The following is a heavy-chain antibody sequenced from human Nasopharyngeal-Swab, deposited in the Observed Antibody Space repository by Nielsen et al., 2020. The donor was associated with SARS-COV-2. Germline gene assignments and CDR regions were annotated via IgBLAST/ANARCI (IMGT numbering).Heavy chain of an antibody. J-gene: IGHJ6*02. V-gene: IGHV1-18*01. CDR2: ISAYNGNT. D-gene: IGHD6-19*01. Sequence: ASVKGLCKASGYTFTSYGISWVRQAPGQGLEWMGWISAYNGNTNYAQKLQGRVTMTTDTSTSTAYMELRSLRSDDTAVYYCARGRGYSSGWYYYYGMDVWGQGTTVTVSS. CDR3: ARGRGYSSGWYYYYGMDV. CDR1: GYTFTSYG.